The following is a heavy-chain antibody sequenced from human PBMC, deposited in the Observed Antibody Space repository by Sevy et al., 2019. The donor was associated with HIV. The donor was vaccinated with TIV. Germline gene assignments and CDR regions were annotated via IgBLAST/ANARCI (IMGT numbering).Heavy chain of an antibody. J-gene: IGHJ4*02. V-gene: IGHV3-7*03. D-gene: IGHD3-3*01. CDR3: ARDDLNYDFRSGYKLGYYFDY. CDR2: IKQDGSEK. Sequence: GGSLRLSCAASGFTFSSYWMSWVRQAPGKGLEWMANIKQDGSEKYYVDSVKGRFTISRDNAKNSLYLQMNSLTAEDTAVYYCARDDLNYDFRSGYKLGYYFDYWGQGTLVTVSS. CDR1: GFTFSSYW.